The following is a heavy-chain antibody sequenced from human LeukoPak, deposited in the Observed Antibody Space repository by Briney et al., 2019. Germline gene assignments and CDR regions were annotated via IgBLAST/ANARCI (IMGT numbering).Heavy chain of an antibody. CDR1: GFTFSSYA. J-gene: IGHJ4*02. CDR3: AKVLQLYGDFDY. Sequence: PGGSLRLSCAASGFTFSSYAMSWVRQAPGKGLEWVSAISGSGGSTYYADSVKGRFTISRDNSKNTLYLQMNRLRAEDTAVYYCAKVLQLYGDFDYWGQGTLVTVSS. D-gene: IGHD4-17*01. V-gene: IGHV3-23*01. CDR2: ISGSGGST.